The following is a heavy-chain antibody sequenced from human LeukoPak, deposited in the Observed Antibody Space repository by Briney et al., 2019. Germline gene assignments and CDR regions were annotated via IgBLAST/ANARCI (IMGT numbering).Heavy chain of an antibody. V-gene: IGHV4-59*01. CDR2: IYYSGST. CDR1: GGSISSYY. J-gene: IGHJ5*02. D-gene: IGHD6-13*01. Sequence: SETLSLTCTVSGGSISSYYWSWIRQPPGKGLEWIGYIYYSGSTNYNPSLKSRVTISVDTSKNQFSLKLSSVTAADTAVYYCARDPPPTTVYGAAEVPWGQGTLVTVSS. CDR3: ARDPPPTTVYGAAEVP.